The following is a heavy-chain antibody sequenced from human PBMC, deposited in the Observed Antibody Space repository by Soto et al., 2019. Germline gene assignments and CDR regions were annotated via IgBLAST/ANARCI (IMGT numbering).Heavy chain of an antibody. Sequence: GASVKVSCKASGYNFSTYALLWVRQAPGQGLEWMGWINTGNGNTKYSQKFQGRVTMTRDTSASTAFLELSSLKSEDTAVYYCARGERVYYFYYGMDGWGQGATVTVS. V-gene: IGHV1-3*04. J-gene: IGHJ6*02. D-gene: IGHD1-26*01. CDR1: GYNFSTYA. CDR3: ARGERVYYFYYGMDG. CDR2: INTGNGNT.